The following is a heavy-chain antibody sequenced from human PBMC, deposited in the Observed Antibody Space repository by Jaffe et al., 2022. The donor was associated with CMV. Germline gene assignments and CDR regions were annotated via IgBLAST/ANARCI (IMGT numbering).Heavy chain of an antibody. V-gene: IGHV4-59*08. D-gene: IGHD4-4*01. Sequence: QVQLQESGPGLVKPSETLSLTCTVSGGSISRYYWSWIRQPPGKGLEWIGSIYYSGSTNYNPSLKSRLTISVDTSKNQFSLKLTSVTAADTAVYHCARGAYSANSDYWGQGTLVTVSS. CDR2: IYYSGST. CDR3: ARGAYSANSDY. J-gene: IGHJ4*02. CDR1: GGSISRYY.